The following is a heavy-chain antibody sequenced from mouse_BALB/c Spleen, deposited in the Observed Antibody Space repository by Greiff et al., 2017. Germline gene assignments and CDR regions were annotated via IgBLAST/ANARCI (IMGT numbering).Heavy chain of an antibody. CDR3: ARDGYYYYAMDY. V-gene: IGHV5-17*02. D-gene: IGHD2-3*01. CDR1: GFTFSSFG. J-gene: IGHJ4*01. Sequence: EVQVVESGGGLVQPGGSRKLSCAASGFTFSSFGMHWVRQAPEKGLEWVAYISSGSSTIYYADTVKGRFTISRDNPKNTLFLQMTSLRSEDTAMYYCARDGYYYYAMDYWGQGTSVTVSS. CDR2: ISSGSSTI.